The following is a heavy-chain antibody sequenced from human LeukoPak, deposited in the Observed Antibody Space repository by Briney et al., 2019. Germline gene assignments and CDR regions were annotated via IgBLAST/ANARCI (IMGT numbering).Heavy chain of an antibody. CDR1: GYTFTAYY. CDR2: INPHCGDT. CDR3: ASATDISSWYLAY. V-gene: IGHV1-2*02. J-gene: IGHJ4*02. D-gene: IGHD6-13*01. Sequence: ASVKVSCKASGYTFTAYYMHWVRQAPGQGLEWMGWINPHCGDTKFAQKFQGRVTMTRDTSISTAYMELSRLRSDDTAVYYCASATDISSWYLAYWGQGTLVTVSS.